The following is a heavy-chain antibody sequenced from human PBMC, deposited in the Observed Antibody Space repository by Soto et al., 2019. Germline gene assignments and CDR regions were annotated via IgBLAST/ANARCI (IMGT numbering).Heavy chain of an antibody. J-gene: IGHJ6*02. CDR3: AREWVSGYYYYGMDV. D-gene: IGHD6-13*01. Sequence: QVQLVESGGGVVQPGRSLRLSCAASGFTFSSYGMHWVRQAPGKGLEWVAVIWYDGSNKYYADSVKGRFTISRDNSKNTLYLQMNSLRAEDTAVYYCAREWVSGYYYYGMDVWGQGTTVTVSS. CDR2: IWYDGSNK. V-gene: IGHV3-33*01. CDR1: GFTFSSYG.